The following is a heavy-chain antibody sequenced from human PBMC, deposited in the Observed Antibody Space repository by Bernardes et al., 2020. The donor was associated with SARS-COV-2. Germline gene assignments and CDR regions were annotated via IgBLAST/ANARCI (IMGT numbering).Heavy chain of an antibody. CDR3: VRGFYDGPFDN. V-gene: IGHV3-20*04. CDR1: GFNFDDYG. CDR2: IKRNGGNT. Sequence: GGSLRLSCASSGFNFDDYGMSWVRKTPKKGLEWVSGIKRNGGNTAYADFVQGRFAISRDNAKNSLYLQMNSLRAEDTALYYCVRGFYDGPFDNWGQGTLVTVSS. D-gene: IGHD3-3*01. J-gene: IGHJ4*02.